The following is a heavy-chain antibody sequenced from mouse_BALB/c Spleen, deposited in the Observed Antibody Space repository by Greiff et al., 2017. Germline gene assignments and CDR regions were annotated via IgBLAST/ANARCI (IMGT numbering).Heavy chain of an antibody. CDR2: IWGDGST. CDR1: GFSLTGYG. J-gene: IGHJ3*01. V-gene: IGHV2-6-7*01. Sequence: VKLMESGPGLVAPSQSLSITCTVSGFSLTGYGVNWVRQPPGKGLEWLGMIWGDGSTDYNSALKSRLSISKDNSKSQVFLKMNSLQTDDTARYYCARDTPRYGSSYGFAYWGQGTLVTVSA. D-gene: IGHD1-1*01. CDR3: ARDTPRYGSSYGFAY.